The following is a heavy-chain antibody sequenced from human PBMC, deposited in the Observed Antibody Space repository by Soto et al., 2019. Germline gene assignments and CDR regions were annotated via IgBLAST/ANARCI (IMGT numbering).Heavy chain of an antibody. CDR2: IIPIFGVT. CDR1: GGTFSSYT. Sequence: QVQVVQSGAEVKKPGSSVKVSCTASGGTFSSYTITWVRQAPGQGLEWLGRIIPIFGVTNYAQKFQDRLTMSANRPTTTAYMELSSLTSADTAGYYCVRDWESTTQTWGFGDSWGQGTLVTVSS. J-gene: IGHJ4*02. V-gene: IGHV1-69*04. CDR3: VRDWESTTQTWGFGDS. D-gene: IGHD3-10*01.